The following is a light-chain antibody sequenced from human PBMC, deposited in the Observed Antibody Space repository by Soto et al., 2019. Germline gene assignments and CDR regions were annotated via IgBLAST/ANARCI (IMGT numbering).Light chain of an antibody. Sequence: ESVVTHSPATLSFSPLEIATLSCSASQDVSRYLAWYQQKPGQSPRLLIYGASTRATGIPARFSGSGSGTEFTLTISSLQSEDFAVYYCQQYNNWPPINFGQGTRLEIK. CDR3: QQYNNWPPIN. CDR1: QDVSRY. V-gene: IGKV3-15*01. J-gene: IGKJ5*01. CDR2: GAS.